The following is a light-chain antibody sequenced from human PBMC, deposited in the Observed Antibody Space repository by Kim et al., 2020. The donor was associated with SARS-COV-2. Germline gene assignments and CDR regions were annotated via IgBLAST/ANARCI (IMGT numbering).Light chain of an antibody. Sequence: QSITISCTGTSSDVGGYNYVSWYQQHPGKAPKLMIYDVSNRPSGVSNRFSGSKSGNTASLTISVLQAEDEADYYCSSYTSSSTLVVFGGGTQLTVL. CDR2: DVS. J-gene: IGLJ2*01. CDR3: SSYTSSSTLVV. V-gene: IGLV2-14*03. CDR1: SSDVGGYNY.